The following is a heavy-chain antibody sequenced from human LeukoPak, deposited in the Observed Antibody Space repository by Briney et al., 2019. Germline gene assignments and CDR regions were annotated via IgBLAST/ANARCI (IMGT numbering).Heavy chain of an antibody. CDR2: ITGSGGTT. D-gene: IGHD6-13*01. V-gene: IGHV3-23*01. Sequence: GGSLRLSCAASKLTISSYSMGWVRQAPGKGLEWVSAITGSGGTTYSSDSVKGRFTISRDNSKNTLYLQMNSLTAEDTALYYCAKDLRGPAAGTWYFDLWGRGTLVTVSS. J-gene: IGHJ2*01. CDR3: AKDLRGPAAGTWYFDL. CDR1: KLTISSYS.